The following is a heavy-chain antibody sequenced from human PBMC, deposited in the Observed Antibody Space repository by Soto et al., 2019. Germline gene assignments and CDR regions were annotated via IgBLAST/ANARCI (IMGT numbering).Heavy chain of an antibody. V-gene: IGHV3-30-3*01. CDR2: ISYDGGHK. CDR1: EFTFSIYT. J-gene: IGHJ6*02. CDR3: ARVKTDYSNPRGPFFFYGMDV. D-gene: IGHD4-4*01. Sequence: QVQLVESGGGVVHPERSLRLSCSASEFTFSIYTMHWVRQAPGKGLEWVAGISYDGGHKFYGDSVRGRFTISRDSSKTTVFLQMNSLRPEDTAAYYCARVKTDYSNPRGPFFFYGMDVWGQGTTVTVSS.